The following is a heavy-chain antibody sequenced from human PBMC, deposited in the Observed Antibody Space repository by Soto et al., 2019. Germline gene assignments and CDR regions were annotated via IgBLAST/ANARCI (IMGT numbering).Heavy chain of an antibody. CDR3: ARERPTLRYYYYGMDV. J-gene: IGHJ6*02. D-gene: IGHD5-12*01. V-gene: IGHV3-33*01. CDR2: IWYDGSNK. Sequence: QVQLVESGGGVVQPGRSLRLSCAASGFTFSSYGMHWVRRAPGKGLEWVAVIWYDGSNKYYADSVKGRFTISRDNSKNTLYLQMNSLRAEDTAVYYCARERPTLRYYYYGMDVWGQGTTVTVSS. CDR1: GFTFSSYG.